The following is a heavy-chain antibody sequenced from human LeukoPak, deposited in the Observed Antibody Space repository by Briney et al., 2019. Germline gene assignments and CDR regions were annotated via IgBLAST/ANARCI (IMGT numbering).Heavy chain of an antibody. CDR2: IFPADPDT. CDR1: GYSFTTNW. V-gene: IGHV5-51*01. CDR3: ARPPFN. J-gene: IGHJ4*02. Sequence: VESLKISCKASGYSFTTNWIGWVRQMPGKGLEWMGIIFPADPDTRYSPSFQGQVSISADKSISTAYLQWSSLKASDTAIYYCARPPFNWGQGTLVTVSS.